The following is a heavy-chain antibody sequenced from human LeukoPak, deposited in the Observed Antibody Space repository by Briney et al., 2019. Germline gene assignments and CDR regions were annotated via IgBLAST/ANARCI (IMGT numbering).Heavy chain of an antibody. CDR3: ARIWHSSSWYGPGGYFDY. V-gene: IGHV4-61*08. J-gene: IGHJ4*02. Sequence: PSETLSLTCTVSGGSISSGDYCWSWLRQPPGKGLEWIGYIYYSGSTNYNPSLKSRVTISVDTSKNQFSLKLSSVTAADTAVYYCARIWHSSSWYGPGGYFDYWGQGTLVTVSS. CDR1: GGSISSGDYC. D-gene: IGHD6-13*01. CDR2: IYYSGST.